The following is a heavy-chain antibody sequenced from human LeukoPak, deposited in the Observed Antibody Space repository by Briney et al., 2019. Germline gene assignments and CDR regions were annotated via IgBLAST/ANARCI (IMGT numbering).Heavy chain of an antibody. CDR3: ARWYCSGGSCYFDY. D-gene: IGHD2-15*01. Sequence: GGSLRLSCAASGFTFSKYWMHWVRQAPGKGLVWVSRIYSDGSGTSYADSVKGRFTISRDNSKNTLYLQMNSLRAEDTAVYYCARWYCSGGSCYFDYWGQGTLVTVSS. V-gene: IGHV3-74*01. J-gene: IGHJ4*02. CDR2: IYSDGSGT. CDR1: GFTFSKYW.